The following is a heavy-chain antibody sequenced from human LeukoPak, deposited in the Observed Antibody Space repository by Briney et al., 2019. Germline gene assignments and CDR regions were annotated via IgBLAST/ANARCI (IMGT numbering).Heavy chain of an antibody. Sequence: GASVKLSCKASGFVFTGYGFTWERQAPGQGLEWMGWISANDGKIHYSERHQGRMTMSTDTVTSTVYMELRSLRSDDTAVYYCARELHVERDDYWGQGTLVTVSS. V-gene: IGHV1-18*01. CDR2: ISANDGKI. CDR1: GFVFTGYG. CDR3: ARELHVERDDY. D-gene: IGHD1-1*01. J-gene: IGHJ4*02.